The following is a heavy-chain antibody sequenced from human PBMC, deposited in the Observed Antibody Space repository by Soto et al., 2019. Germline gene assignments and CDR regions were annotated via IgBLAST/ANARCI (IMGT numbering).Heavy chain of an antibody. J-gene: IGHJ5*02. V-gene: IGHV3-48*01. CDR2: ISSSSSTI. Sequence: EVQLVESGGGLVQPGGSLRLSCAASGFTFSSYSMNWVRQAPGKGLEWVSYISSSSSTIYYADSVKGRFTISRDNAKTSLYLQMNSLRAEDTAVYYCARGAYLNWFDPWGQGTLVTVSS. CDR3: ARGAYLNWFDP. CDR1: GFTFSSYS.